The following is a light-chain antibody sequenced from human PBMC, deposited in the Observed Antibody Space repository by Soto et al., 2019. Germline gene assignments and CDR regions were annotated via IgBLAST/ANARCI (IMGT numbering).Light chain of an antibody. CDR3: QQYNSYSWT. V-gene: IGKV1-5*03. CDR1: QSISSW. Sequence: DIQMTQSPSTLSASVADRVTITCRPSQSISSWFAWYQQKPANAPKLLIYKASSVESGVPSRFSGSESRTEFTLTISSLQPDDFATYYCQQYNSYSWTFGQGTKVDNK. CDR2: KAS. J-gene: IGKJ1*01.